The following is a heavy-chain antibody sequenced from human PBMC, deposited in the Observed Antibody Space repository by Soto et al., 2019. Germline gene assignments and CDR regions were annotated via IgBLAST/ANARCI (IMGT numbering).Heavy chain of an antibody. D-gene: IGHD1-26*01. Sequence: QVHLVQSGAEVKMPGASVKVSCKASGFTFTSYAFTWVRQAPGQGLEWMGWISAYNGNTNYERNLRGRVTMTTDSSTSTVYMALGRLTSDDTAGYFCARVFMGWPPGGVDSWGQGTLVSVSA. CDR2: ISAYNGNT. J-gene: IGHJ4*02. CDR1: GFTFTSYA. V-gene: IGHV1-18*01. CDR3: ARVFMGWPPGGVDS.